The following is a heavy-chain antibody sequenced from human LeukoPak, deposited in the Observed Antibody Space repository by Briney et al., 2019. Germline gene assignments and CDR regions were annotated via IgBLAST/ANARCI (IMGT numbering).Heavy chain of an antibody. CDR3: ARGPQGYYYDSSGPTGYYYMDV. J-gene: IGHJ6*03. Sequence: GGSLRLSCAASGFTFSDYYMSWIRQAPGKGLEWVSYISSSGSTIYYADSVKGRFTISRDNAKNSLYLQMNSLRAEDTAVYYCARGPQGYYYDSSGPTGYYYMDVWGKGTTVTVSS. V-gene: IGHV3-11*04. D-gene: IGHD3-22*01. CDR2: ISSSGSTI. CDR1: GFTFSDYY.